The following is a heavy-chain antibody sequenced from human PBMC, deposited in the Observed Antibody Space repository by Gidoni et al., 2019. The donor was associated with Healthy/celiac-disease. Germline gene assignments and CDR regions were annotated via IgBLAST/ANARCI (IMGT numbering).Heavy chain of an antibody. CDR3: ARDRSDYDYVWGSYRGTDAFDI. J-gene: IGHJ3*02. D-gene: IGHD3-16*02. CDR1: GYTFTSYG. Sequence: QVQLVQSGAEVKKPGASVKVSCKASGYTFTSYGISWVRQAPGQGLEWMGWISAYNGNTNYAQKLQGRVTMTTDTSTSTAYMELRSLRSDDTAVYYCARDRSDYDYVWGSYRGTDAFDIWGQGTMVTVSS. CDR2: ISAYNGNT. V-gene: IGHV1-18*04.